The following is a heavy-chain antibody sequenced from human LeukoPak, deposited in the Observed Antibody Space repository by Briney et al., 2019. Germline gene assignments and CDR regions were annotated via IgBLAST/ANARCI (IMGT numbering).Heavy chain of an antibody. Sequence: GASVKVSCKASGYTFTSYCMHWVRQAPGQGLEWMGIVNPSSGAATYAQKFQGRVTMTRDTSTSTVYMELSSLRSEDTAIYYCTRDKAVVPAATYFDYWGQGTLVTASS. CDR3: TRDKAVVPAATYFDY. J-gene: IGHJ4*02. CDR1: GYTFTSYC. D-gene: IGHD2-2*01. CDR2: VNPSSGAA. V-gene: IGHV1-46*01.